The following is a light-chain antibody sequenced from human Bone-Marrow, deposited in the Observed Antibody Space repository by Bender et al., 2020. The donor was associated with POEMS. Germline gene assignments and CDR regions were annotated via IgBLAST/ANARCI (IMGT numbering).Light chain of an antibody. CDR3: LSSTLTNSFV. J-gene: IGLJ1*01. CDR1: SSDIGTYTY. V-gene: IGLV2-14*03. CDR2: DVN. Sequence: QSALTQSASVSGSLGQSVTISCIGSSSDIGTYTYVSWYQQHPGKAPRLMIYDVNHRPSGVSNRFSGSKSGDTASLTISGLQADDEADYYCLSSTLTNSFVFGPGTKVIV.